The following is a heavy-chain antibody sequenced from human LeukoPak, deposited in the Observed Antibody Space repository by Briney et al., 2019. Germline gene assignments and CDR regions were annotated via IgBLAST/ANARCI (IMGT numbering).Heavy chain of an antibody. J-gene: IGHJ6*02. CDR3: ARGRGYCSGGSCKYYYYGMDV. V-gene: IGHV4-34*01. CDR2: INHSGST. CDR1: GGSFSGYY. D-gene: IGHD2-15*01. Sequence: PSETLSLTCAVYGGSFSGYYWSWIRQPPGKGLEWIGEINHSGSTNYNPSLKSRVTISVDTSKNQFSLKLSSVIAADTAVYYCARGRGYCSGGSCKYYYYGMDVWGQGTTVTVSS.